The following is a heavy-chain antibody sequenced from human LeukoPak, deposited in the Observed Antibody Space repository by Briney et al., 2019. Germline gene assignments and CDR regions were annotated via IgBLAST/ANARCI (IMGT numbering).Heavy chain of an antibody. V-gene: IGHV4-39*07. Sequence: SETLSLTCTVSGGSISSSSYYWGWIRQPPGKGLEWIGSIYYSGSTYYNPSLKSRVTISVDTSKNQFSLKLSSVTAADTAVYYCARVPYGDYYYYYYMDVWGKGTTVTVSS. CDR2: IYYSGST. CDR1: GGSISSSSYY. J-gene: IGHJ6*03. CDR3: ARVPYGDYYYYYYMDV. D-gene: IGHD4-17*01.